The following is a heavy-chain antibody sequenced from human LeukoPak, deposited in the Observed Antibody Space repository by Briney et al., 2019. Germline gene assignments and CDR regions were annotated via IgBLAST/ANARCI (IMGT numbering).Heavy chain of an antibody. Sequence: GGSLRLSCAASGFTFSDYAMNWVRQAPGKGLEWVSTFKTKYNQVYYAESVRGRFTISTDNSKSTVYLQMNSLRAEDTALYYCARSVPDYTRFDYWGQGALVTVSS. D-gene: IGHD4-11*01. CDR1: GFTFSDYA. J-gene: IGHJ4*02. V-gene: IGHV3-23*05. CDR2: FKTKYNQV. CDR3: ARSVPDYTRFDY.